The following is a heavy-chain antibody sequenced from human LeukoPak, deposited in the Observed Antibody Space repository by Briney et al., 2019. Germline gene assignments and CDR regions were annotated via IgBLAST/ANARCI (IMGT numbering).Heavy chain of an antibody. CDR1: GYTFTSYD. CDR2: MNPNSGNT. J-gene: IGHJ6*03. Sequence: ASVKVSCKASGYTFTSYDINWVRQATGQGLEWMGWMNPNSGNTGYAQKFQGRVTITRNTSISTAYMELSSLRSEDTAVYYCARARYYDFWSGPRSGPSYYYHMDVWGKGTTVTVSS. D-gene: IGHD3-3*01. V-gene: IGHV1-8*01. CDR3: ARARYYDFWSGPRSGPSYYYHMDV.